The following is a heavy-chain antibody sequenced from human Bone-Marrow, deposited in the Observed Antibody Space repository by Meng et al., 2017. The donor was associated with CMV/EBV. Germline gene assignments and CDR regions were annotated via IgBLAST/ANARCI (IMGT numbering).Heavy chain of an antibody. Sequence: QITLKESGPTLMRPHQPLTLTCTVSGFSLSTTGVGVAWIRKPPGKALEWLALNYWDDDKRYSPSLKNRLTITKDTSKNQVILTMTNMDPVDTGTYYCAHRITYYRGAFDFWGQGTLVTVSS. CDR3: AHRITYYRGAFDF. CDR1: GFSLSTTGVG. D-gene: IGHD3-3*01. V-gene: IGHV2-5*02. CDR2: NYWDDDK. J-gene: IGHJ4*02.